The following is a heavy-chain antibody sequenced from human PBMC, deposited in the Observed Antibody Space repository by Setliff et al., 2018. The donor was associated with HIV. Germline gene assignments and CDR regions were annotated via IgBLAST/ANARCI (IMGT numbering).Heavy chain of an antibody. CDR1: GYSFTSYW. D-gene: IGHD2-21*02. CDR2: IYPGDSDT. J-gene: IGHJ2*01. Sequence: PGESLKISCKGSGYSFTSYWIGWVRQMPGKGLEWMGIIYPGDSDTRYSPSFQGQVTISADKSISTASLKLSSVTAADTAVYYCARPPRDGGNSHWYFDLWGRGTLVTVSS. V-gene: IGHV5-51*01. CDR3: ARPPRDGGNSHWYFDL.